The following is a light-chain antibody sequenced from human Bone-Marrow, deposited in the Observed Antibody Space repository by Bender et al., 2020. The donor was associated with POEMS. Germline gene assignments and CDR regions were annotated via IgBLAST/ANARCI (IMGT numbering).Light chain of an antibody. J-gene: IGLJ1*01. Sequence: QSALTQPRSVSGSPGQSVTISCTGSSSEVGGYNYVSWYQHHPGKAPKVMIYDVNKRPSGVPDRFSGSKSGNTASLTISGLQAEDEADYYCCSYAGRYSFVFGTVTQVTVL. V-gene: IGLV2-11*01. CDR1: SSEVGGYNY. CDR2: DVN. CDR3: CSYAGRYSFV.